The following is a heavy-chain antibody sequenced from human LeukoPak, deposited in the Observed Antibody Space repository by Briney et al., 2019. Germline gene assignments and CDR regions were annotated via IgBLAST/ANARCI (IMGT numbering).Heavy chain of an antibody. CDR2: ISSSSSTI. D-gene: IGHD3-10*01. CDR1: GFTFSYYS. Sequence: PGGSLRLSCAASGFTFSYYSMNWVRQAPGKGLEWVSYISSSSSTIYYADSVKGRFTISRDNSKNTLYLQMNSLRAEDTAVYYCAKFEHYYGSGSYYRPYYYYYYMDVWGKGTTVTVSS. CDR3: AKFEHYYGSGSYYRPYYYYYYMDV. V-gene: IGHV3-48*01. J-gene: IGHJ6*03.